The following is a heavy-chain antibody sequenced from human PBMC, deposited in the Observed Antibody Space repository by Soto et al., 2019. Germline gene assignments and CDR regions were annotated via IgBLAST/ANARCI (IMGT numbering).Heavy chain of an antibody. CDR3: SRQISWQQQRVDH. V-gene: IGHV4-39*01. Sequence: SETLSLTCTVSGVSIINSDYYWGWIRQSPGKGLEWIGSIYYSGSTYYNPSLKSRGTISLDTSKNQFSLKLTSVTAADTAVYYCSRQISWQQQRVDHWGQGTLVTVSS. CDR2: IYYSGST. J-gene: IGHJ4*02. CDR1: GVSIINSDYY. D-gene: IGHD6-13*01.